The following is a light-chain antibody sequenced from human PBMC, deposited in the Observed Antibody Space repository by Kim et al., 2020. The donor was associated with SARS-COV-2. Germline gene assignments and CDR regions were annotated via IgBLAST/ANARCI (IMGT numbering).Light chain of an antibody. V-gene: IGKV3-11*01. J-gene: IGKJ4*01. CDR2: DAS. CDR1: QSVSSN. Sequence: EIVLTQSPATLSLSPGERATLSCRASQSVSSNLAWYQQKPGQAPRLLIYDASNRATGIPARFSGSGSGTEFTLTISSLESEDSAVYYCQQRSNWPPHTFGEGTKVEI. CDR3: QQRSNWPPHT.